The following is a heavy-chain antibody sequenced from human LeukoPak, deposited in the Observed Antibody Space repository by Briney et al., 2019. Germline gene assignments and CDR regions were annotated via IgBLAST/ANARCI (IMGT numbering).Heavy chain of an antibody. CDR1: GLTFDDYS. Sequence: GGSLRLSCAASGLTFDDYSMHWVRQGPGKGLEWVSLITWDGETYYADSVKGRVTIFRDNSKDSLYLQMNSLRSEDAALYYCARGMFRKIYYHGMDVWGQGTTVTVSS. J-gene: IGHJ6*02. D-gene: IGHD3-10*01. V-gene: IGHV3-43*01. CDR2: ITWDGET. CDR3: ARGMFRKIYYHGMDV.